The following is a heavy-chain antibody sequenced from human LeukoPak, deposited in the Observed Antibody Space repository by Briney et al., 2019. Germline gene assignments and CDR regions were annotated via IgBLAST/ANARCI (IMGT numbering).Heavy chain of an antibody. Sequence: SETLSLACTVSGGSISSYYWSWIRQPPGKGLEWIGYIYYSGSTNYNPSLKSRVTISVDTSKNQFSLKLSSVTAADTAVYYCARLVVGSRFDPWGQGTLATVSS. CDR3: ARLVVGSRFDP. J-gene: IGHJ5*02. V-gene: IGHV4-59*01. CDR2: IYYSGST. CDR1: GGSISSYY. D-gene: IGHD1-26*01.